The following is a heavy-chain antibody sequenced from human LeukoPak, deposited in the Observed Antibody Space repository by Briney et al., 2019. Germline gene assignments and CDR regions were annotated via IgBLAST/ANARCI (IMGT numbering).Heavy chain of an antibody. CDR2: INHSGST. J-gene: IGHJ6*03. CDR3: ARGVPYYYDSSGYYSGRYYYYMDV. Sequence: PSETLSLTCAVYGGSFSGYYWSWIRQPPGKGLEWIGEINHSGSTNYNPSLKSRVTISVDTSKNQFSLKLSSVTAADTAVYYCARGVPYYYDSSGYYSGRYYYYMDVWGKGTTVTVSS. D-gene: IGHD3-22*01. CDR1: GGSFSGYY. V-gene: IGHV4-34*01.